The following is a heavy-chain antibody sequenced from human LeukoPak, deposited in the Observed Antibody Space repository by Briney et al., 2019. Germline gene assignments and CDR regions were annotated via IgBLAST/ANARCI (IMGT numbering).Heavy chain of an antibody. CDR1: GGTFSIYA. V-gene: IGHV1-69*13. CDR3: ARDVRFGANWLDP. Sequence: ASVKVSCKSSGGTFSIYAISWVRQAPGQGLEWMGGIIPIFGTANYAQKFQGRVTITADETTSTAYMELSSLRSEDTAVYYCARDVRFGANWLDPWGQGTLVTVSS. J-gene: IGHJ5*02. D-gene: IGHD3-10*01. CDR2: IIPIFGTA.